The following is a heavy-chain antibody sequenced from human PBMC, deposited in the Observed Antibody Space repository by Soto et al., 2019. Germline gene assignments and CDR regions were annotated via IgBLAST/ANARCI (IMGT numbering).Heavy chain of an antibody. CDR1: GGKIGNFG. D-gene: IGHD2-2*01. Sequence: FLRLWYAASGGKIGNFGGRRILKAQGKGLEWVAVIWYDGSNKYYADSVKGRFTISRDNSKITLYLQMNSLRAEDTAVYYCARVRPARNKVDYYHYFMDVWVKGTTVTGTS. CDR3: ARVRPARNKVDYYHYFMDV. V-gene: IGHV3-33*01. CDR2: IWYDGSNK. J-gene: IGHJ6*03.